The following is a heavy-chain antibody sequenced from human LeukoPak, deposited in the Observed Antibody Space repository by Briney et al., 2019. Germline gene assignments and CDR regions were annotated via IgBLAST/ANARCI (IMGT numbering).Heavy chain of an antibody. CDR2: IYPGDSDT. CDR1: GYSFTSYW. Sequence: GESLKISCKGSGYSFTSYWIGWVRQMPGKGLEWMGTIYPGDSDTRYSPSFQGQVTISADKSISTAYLQWSSLKASDTAMYYCARRGRTVTTLAGRNYYYYGMDVWGQGTTVTVSS. CDR3: ARRGRTVTTLAGRNYYYYGMDV. D-gene: IGHD4-11*01. J-gene: IGHJ6*02. V-gene: IGHV5-51*01.